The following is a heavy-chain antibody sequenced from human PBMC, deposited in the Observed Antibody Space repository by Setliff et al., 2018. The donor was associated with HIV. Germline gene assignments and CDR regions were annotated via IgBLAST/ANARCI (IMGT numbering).Heavy chain of an antibody. Sequence: PSETLSLTCAVFGGSFSAYYWNWIRQTPGKGLEWIGEINHSGTTNYNPSLNSRVTISVDTSKKRFSLTLRSATAADTAVYYCARGATREFIVGATIFHCWGQGTLVTVSS. CDR2: INHSGTT. V-gene: IGHV4-34*01. CDR1: GGSFSAYY. D-gene: IGHD1-26*01. CDR3: ARGATREFIVGATIFHC. J-gene: IGHJ4*02.